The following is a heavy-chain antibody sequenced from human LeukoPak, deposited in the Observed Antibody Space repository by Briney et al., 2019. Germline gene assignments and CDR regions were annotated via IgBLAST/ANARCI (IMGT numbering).Heavy chain of an antibody. J-gene: IGHJ4*02. CDR1: GYSFSYFG. CDR2: INCYNGNT. V-gene: IGHV1-18*01. CDR3: ARGLDAAAGLANFDY. D-gene: IGHD6-25*01. Sequence: ASVRVSCKASGYSFSYFGVNWVRQAPGQGLEWMGWINCYNGNTNYGQKSEGRLTLTTDTATSSVYMELRNLRSDDTAVYYCARGLDAAAGLANFDYWGQGTLVTVSS.